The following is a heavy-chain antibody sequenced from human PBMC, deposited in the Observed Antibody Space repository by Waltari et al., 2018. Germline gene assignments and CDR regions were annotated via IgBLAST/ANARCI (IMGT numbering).Heavy chain of an antibody. J-gene: IGHJ4*02. CDR1: EFTFSSYA. Sequence: EVQLLESGGDLVQPGGSLRLSCAASEFTFSSYAMTWVRQVPGKGLEWVSGISSSGEYKHYTDSVKGRFTISRDNSKNTLYLQMNTLRVEDTAVYYCARSDNGNWYANFWGQGTLVTVSS. CDR2: ISSSGEYK. CDR3: ARSDNGNWYANF. D-gene: IGHD1-20*01. V-gene: IGHV3-23*01.